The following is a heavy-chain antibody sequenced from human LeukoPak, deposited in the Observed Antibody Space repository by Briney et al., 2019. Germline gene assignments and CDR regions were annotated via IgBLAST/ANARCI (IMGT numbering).Heavy chain of an antibody. CDR1: GYTFTGYY. J-gene: IGHJ4*02. CDR2: IIPILGIA. Sequence: GASVKVSCKASGYTFTGYYMHWVRQAPGQGLEWMGRIIPILGIANYAQKFQGRVTITADKSTSTAYMELSSLRSEDTAVYYCARGGEGYCGGDCGWGQGTLVTVSS. V-gene: IGHV1-69*04. CDR3: ARGGEGYCGGDCG. D-gene: IGHD2-21*02.